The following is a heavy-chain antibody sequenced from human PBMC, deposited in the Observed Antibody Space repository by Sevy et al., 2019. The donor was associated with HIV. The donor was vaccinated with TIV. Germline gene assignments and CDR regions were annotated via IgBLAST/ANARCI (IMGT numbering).Heavy chain of an antibody. V-gene: IGHV3-11*06. CDR1: GFTFSDYY. Sequence: GGSLRLSCAASGFTFSDYYMSWIRQAPGKGLEWVSYISSSSSYTNYADSVKGRFTISRDNAKNSLYLQMNSLRAEDTAVHYCARDFMGSSWYMDVWGKGTTVTVSS. D-gene: IGHD2-2*01. J-gene: IGHJ6*03. CDR3: ARDFMGSSWYMDV. CDR2: ISSSSSYT.